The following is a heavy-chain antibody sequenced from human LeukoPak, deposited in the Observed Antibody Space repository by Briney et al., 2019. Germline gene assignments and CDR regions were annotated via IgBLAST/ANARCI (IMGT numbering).Heavy chain of an antibody. CDR3: ARNYGDYPNYMDV. D-gene: IGHD4-17*01. V-gene: IGHV3-23*01. Sequence: PGGSLRLSCAASGFTFSSYAMSWVRQAPGKGLEWVSAISGSGGSTYYADSVKGRFTISRDNSKNTLYLQMNSLRAEDTAVYYCARNYGDYPNYMDVWGKGTTVTVSS. CDR1: GFTFSSYA. CDR2: ISGSGGST. J-gene: IGHJ6*03.